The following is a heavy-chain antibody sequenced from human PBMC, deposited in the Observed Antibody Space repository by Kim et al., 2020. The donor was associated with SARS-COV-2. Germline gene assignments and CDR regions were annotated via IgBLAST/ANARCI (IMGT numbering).Heavy chain of an antibody. Sequence: SGKGRFPISRDQAKNSLYLQMNSLRAEATALYYCAKDSNPGIAAAGSFDYWGQGTLVTVSS. CDR3: AKDSNPGIAAAGSFDY. V-gene: IGHV3-9*01. D-gene: IGHD6-13*01. J-gene: IGHJ4*02.